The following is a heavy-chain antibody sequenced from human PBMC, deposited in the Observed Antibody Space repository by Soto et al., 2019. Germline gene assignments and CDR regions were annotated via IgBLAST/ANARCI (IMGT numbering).Heavy chain of an antibody. CDR2: IGFDGNYK. CDR3: ARGREYGSGTFRAFDI. J-gene: IGHJ3*02. V-gene: IGHV3-33*08. D-gene: IGHD3-10*01. Sequence: GGSLRLSCAASGFTFTSYGMHWGRQAPGKGLEWLAVIGFDGNYKYNADSVKGRSTISGDNSKNTVYLQMNSVRAEDTAVYFCARGREYGSGTFRAFDIWGQGTMVTVSS. CDR1: GFTFTSYG.